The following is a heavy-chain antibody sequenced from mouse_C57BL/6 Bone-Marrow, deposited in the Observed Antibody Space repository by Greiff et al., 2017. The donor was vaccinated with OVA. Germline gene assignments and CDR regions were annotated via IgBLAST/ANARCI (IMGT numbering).Heavy chain of an antibody. CDR1: GFTFSSYT. CDR2: ISGGGGNT. J-gene: IGHJ3*01. V-gene: IGHV5-9*01. Sequence: EVQGVESGGGLVKPGGSLKLSCAASGFTFSSYTMSWVRQTPEKRLEWVATISGGGGNTYYPDSVKGRFTISRDNAKNTLYLQMSSLRSEDTALYYCATEAFAYWGQGTLVTVSA. CDR3: ATEAFAY.